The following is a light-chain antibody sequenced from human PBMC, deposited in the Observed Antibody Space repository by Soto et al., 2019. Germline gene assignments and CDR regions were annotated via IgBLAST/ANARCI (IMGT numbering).Light chain of an antibody. J-gene: IGLJ2*01. V-gene: IGLV4-69*01. CDR3: QTWGTGIQV. CDR2: VNSDGSH. CDR1: SGHSSYA. Sequence: QSVLTQAPSASASLGASVKLTCTLSSGHSSYAIAWHQQQAEKGPRYLMKVNSDGSHSKGDGIPDRFSGSSSGAERYLTISSLQSEDEADYYCQTWGTGIQVFGGGTKLIVL.